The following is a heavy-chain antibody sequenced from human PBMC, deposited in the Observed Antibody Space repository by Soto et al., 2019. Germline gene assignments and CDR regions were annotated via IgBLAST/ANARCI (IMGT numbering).Heavy chain of an antibody. CDR1: GASIPDSY. CDR2: IYFSGVA. V-gene: IGHV4-59*01. Sequence: QMQMQESGPRLVKPSETLSLTCTVSGASIPDSYWSWIRQPPEKGLEWIGYIYFSGVATYNPSLMSRATMSRDTSKNEFSLKLTSVTAADTAIYYCARGDSDLAVSEAAYWGQGTLVTVSS. J-gene: IGHJ1*01. D-gene: IGHD1-26*01. CDR3: ARGDSDLAVSEAAY.